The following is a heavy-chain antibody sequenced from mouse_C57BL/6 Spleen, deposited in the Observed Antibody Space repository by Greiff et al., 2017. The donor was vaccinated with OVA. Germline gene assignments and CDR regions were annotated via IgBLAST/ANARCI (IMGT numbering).Heavy chain of an antibody. D-gene: IGHD2-4*01. Sequence: VQLQQSGAELVKPGASVKISCKASGYAFSSYWMNWVKQRPGKGLEWIGQIYPGDGDTNYNGKFKGKATLTADKSSSTAYMQLSSLTSEDSAVYFCAREELRRAMDYWGQGTSVTVSS. CDR3: AREELRRAMDY. CDR1: GYAFSSYW. CDR2: IYPGDGDT. J-gene: IGHJ4*01. V-gene: IGHV1-80*01.